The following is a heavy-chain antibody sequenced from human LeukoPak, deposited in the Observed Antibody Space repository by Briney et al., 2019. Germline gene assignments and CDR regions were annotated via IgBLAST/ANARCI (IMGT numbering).Heavy chain of an antibody. V-gene: IGHV4-39*07. CDR3: ARAPMEAPTKGYFDY. Sequence: PSETLSLTCTVSGGSVSSSSYYWGWIRQPPGKGLEWIGSIYYSGSTYYNPSLKSRVTISVDTSKNQFSLKLSSVTAADTAVYYCARAPMEAPTKGYFDYWGQGTLVTVSS. D-gene: IGHD3-10*01. J-gene: IGHJ4*02. CDR2: IYYSGST. CDR1: GGSVSSSSYY.